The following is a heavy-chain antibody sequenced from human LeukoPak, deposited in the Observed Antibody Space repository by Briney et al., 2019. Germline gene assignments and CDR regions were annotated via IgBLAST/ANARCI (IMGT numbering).Heavy chain of an antibody. CDR1: GYTFTGYY. D-gene: IGHD2-2*01. CDR2: INPNSGGT. V-gene: IGHV1-2*06. Sequence: ASVKVSCXASGYTFTGYYMHWVRQARGQGLEWMARINPNSGGTNYAQKFQGRVTMTRDTSISTAYMELSRLRSDDTAVYYCARGYCSSTSCRYYYMDVWGKGTTVTVSS. J-gene: IGHJ6*03. CDR3: ARGYCSSTSCRYYYMDV.